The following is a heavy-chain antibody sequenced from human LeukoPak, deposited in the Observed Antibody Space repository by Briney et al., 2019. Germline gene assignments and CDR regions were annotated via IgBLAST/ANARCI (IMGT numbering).Heavy chain of an antibody. Sequence: PGGSLRLSCAVSGYSVSVYYMSWVRQVPGKGLEWLSVIYNGDTTYYADSVKGRFTISGDNSGNAVNLQMNSLRAEDTAVYYCARAPPYYYDSRGYHYERGNYFYGMDVWGRGTTVIVSS. J-gene: IGHJ6*02. D-gene: IGHD3-22*01. V-gene: IGHV3-53*01. CDR2: IYNGDTT. CDR1: GYSVSVYY. CDR3: ARAPPYYYDSRGYHYERGNYFYGMDV.